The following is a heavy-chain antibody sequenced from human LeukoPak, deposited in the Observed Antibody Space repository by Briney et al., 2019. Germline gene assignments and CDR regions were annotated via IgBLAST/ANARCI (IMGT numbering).Heavy chain of an antibody. CDR1: GGSISSHY. V-gene: IGHV4-59*11. CDR3: ARDADYGGNSVNAFDI. CDR2: IYYSGST. Sequence: SETLSLTCSVSGGSISSHYWSWIRQPPGKGLEWIGYIYYSGSTNYNPSLKSRVTISVDTSKNQLSLKLSSVTAADTAVYSCARDADYGGNSVNAFDIWGQGTMVTVSS. D-gene: IGHD4-23*01. J-gene: IGHJ3*02.